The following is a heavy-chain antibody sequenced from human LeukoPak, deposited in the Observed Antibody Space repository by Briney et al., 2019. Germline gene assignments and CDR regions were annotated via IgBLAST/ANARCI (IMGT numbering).Heavy chain of an antibody. D-gene: IGHD1-14*01. CDR3: ARDRASGRAFDI. J-gene: IGHJ3*02. CDR1: GYSISSGYY. CDR2: IYHSGNT. V-gene: IGHV4-38-2*02. Sequence: SETLSLTCAVSGYSISSGYYWGWIRQPPGKGLEWIGSIYHSGNTYYNPSLKIRVTTSVDTSKNEFSLKVSSVTAADTAVYYCARDRASGRAFDIWGQGTMVTVSS.